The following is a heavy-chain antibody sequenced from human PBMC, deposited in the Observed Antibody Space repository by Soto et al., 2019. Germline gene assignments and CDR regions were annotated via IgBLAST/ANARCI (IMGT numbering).Heavy chain of an antibody. J-gene: IGHJ4*02. D-gene: IGHD3-22*01. CDR3: ARRLEGASSDLLDY. V-gene: IGHV3-30*03. CDR1: GFTFSDYV. Sequence: QVQLVESGGGVVQPGRSLRLSCAASGFTFSDYVIHWVRQVPGKRLGWVAIISHDERIKSYADSVKGRFTISRDNSNNMLYLQMDSLQTDDTALYYCARRLEGASSDLLDYWGQGTLVTVSS. CDR2: ISHDERIK.